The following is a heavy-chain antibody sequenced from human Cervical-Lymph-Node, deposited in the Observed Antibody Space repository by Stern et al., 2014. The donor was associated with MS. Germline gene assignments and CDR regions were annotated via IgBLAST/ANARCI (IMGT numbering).Heavy chain of an antibody. Sequence: VQLVESGGGVVPPGRSLRLSCSASGFTFSNFAMHWVRQAPGKGLEWVAVVVSDGSNTYYADSVKGRFTISRDASKNTVFLQMNSLGAEDTAVYYCAKDSEYSASESASWGQGTLVTVPS. D-gene: IGHD5-12*01. CDR2: VVSDGSNT. CDR3: AKDSEYSASESAS. V-gene: IGHV3-30*18. J-gene: IGHJ5*02. CDR1: GFTFSNFA.